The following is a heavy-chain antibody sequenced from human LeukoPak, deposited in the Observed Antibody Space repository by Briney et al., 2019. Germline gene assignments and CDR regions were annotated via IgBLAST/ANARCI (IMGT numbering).Heavy chain of an antibody. CDR2: ISWDGGST. D-gene: IGHD3-10*01. CDR3: AKDVIPFGGGHDAFDI. CDR1: GFTFDDYT. V-gene: IGHV3-43*01. Sequence: GGSLRLSCAASGFTFDDYTMHWVRQAPGKGLEWVSLISWDGGSTYYADSVKGRFTISRDNSKNSLYLQMNSLRTEDTALYYCAKDVIPFGGGHDAFDIWGQGTMVTVSS. J-gene: IGHJ3*02.